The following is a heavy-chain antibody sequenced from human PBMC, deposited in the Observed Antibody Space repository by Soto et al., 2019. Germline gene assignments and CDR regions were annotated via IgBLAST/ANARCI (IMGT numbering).Heavy chain of an antibody. CDR1: GFTFSSYA. CDR3: ARGGVFYDSLAFDI. J-gene: IGHJ3*02. D-gene: IGHD3-22*01. V-gene: IGHV3-30-3*01. CDR2: ISYDGSNK. Sequence: QVQLVESGGGVVQPGRSLRLSCAASGFTFSSYAMHWVRQAPGKGLEWVAVISYDGSNKYYADSVKGRFTISRDNSKNTLYLQMNSMRAEDTAVYYCARGGVFYDSLAFDIWGQGTMVTVAS.